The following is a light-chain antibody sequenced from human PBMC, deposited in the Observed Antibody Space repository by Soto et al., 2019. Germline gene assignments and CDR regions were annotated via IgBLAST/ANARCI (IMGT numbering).Light chain of an antibody. CDR2: GAS. V-gene: IGKV3-15*01. CDR3: QQYNYWPGT. J-gene: IGKJ1*01. CDR1: QSVSSN. Sequence: ETVVTQSPATLSVSPGESATLSCRASQSVSSNLAWYQQKPGQAPRLLIYGASTRATGVPARFSGSESGTEFTLTISSLQSEDFAVYYCQQYNYWPGTFGQGTKVEIK.